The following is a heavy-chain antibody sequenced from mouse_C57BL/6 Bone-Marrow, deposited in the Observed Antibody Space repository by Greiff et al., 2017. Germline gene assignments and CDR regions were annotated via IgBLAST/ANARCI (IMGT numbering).Heavy chain of an antibody. CDR1: GYTFTSYW. D-gene: IGHD2-14*01. V-gene: IGHV1-53*01. CDR3: ARRVLLYYAMDY. J-gene: IGHJ4*01. Sequence: QVHVKQPGTELVKPGASVKLSCKASGYTFTSYWMHWVKQRPGQGLEWIGNINPSNGGTNYNEKFKSKATLTVDKSSSTAYMQLSSLTSEDSAVYYCARRVLLYYAMDYWGQGTSVTVSS. CDR2: INPSNGGT.